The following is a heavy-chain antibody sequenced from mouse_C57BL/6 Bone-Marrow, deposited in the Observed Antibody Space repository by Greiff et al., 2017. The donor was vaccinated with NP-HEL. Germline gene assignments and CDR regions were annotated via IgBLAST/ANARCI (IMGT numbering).Heavy chain of an antibody. D-gene: IGHD2-1*01. Sequence: EVQLQQSGPELVKPGASVKIPCKASGYTFTDYNMDWVKQSHGKSLEWIGDINPNNGGTIYNQKFKGKATLTVDKSSSTAYMELRSLTSEDTAVYYCASSHGTLRSYYAMDYWGQGTSVTVSS. CDR3: ASSHGTLRSYYAMDY. V-gene: IGHV1-18*01. CDR1: GYTFTDYN. CDR2: INPNNGGT. J-gene: IGHJ4*01.